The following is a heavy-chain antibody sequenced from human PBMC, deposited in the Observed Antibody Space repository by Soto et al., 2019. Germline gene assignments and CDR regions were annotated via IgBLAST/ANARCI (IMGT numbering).Heavy chain of an antibody. D-gene: IGHD3-22*01. J-gene: IGHJ4*02. CDR2: ISSSSTTI. V-gene: IGHV3-48*02. CDR3: ARSPYYYDSINYYGY. CDR1: GFTFSSYG. Sequence: GGSLRLSCAASGFTFSSYGMNWVRQAPGKGLEWVSYISSSSTTIYYADSVKGRFTIFRDNAKNSLYLQLNSLRDEDTAVYYCARSPYYYDSINYYGYWGQGTLVTVSS.